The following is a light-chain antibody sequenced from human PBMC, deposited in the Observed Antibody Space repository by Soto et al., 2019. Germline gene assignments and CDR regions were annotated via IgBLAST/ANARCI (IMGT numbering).Light chain of an antibody. V-gene: IGKV3-20*01. CDR3: QQYGRSPIT. CDR2: GAS. J-gene: IGKJ5*01. Sequence: EIVLTQSPGTLSLSPGERATLSCRTSQSVTNNNLAWYQQRPGQAPRLLIYGASTRATGIPDRFSGGGSGTDFTLTINRSETDDFAVYYCQQYGRSPITFGQGTRLEIK. CDR1: QSVTNNN.